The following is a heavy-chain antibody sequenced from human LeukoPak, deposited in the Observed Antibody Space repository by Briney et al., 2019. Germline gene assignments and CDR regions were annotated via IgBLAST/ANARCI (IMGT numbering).Heavy chain of an antibody. Sequence: GGSLRLSCTASGFTFSSYAMNWVRQAPGKGLEWVSGIGAGGTFTYYADSVKGRFTISRDNSRNTLYLQMNSLRADDTAVYYCARGAMATTPFFDYWGQGTLVTVSS. D-gene: IGHD5-24*01. CDR2: IGAGGTFT. J-gene: IGHJ4*02. CDR1: GFTFSSYA. V-gene: IGHV3-23*01. CDR3: ARGAMATTPFFDY.